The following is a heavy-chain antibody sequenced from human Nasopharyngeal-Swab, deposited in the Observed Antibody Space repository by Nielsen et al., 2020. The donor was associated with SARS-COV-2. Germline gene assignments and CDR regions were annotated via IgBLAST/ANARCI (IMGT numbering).Heavy chain of an antibody. CDR2: INPNSGGT. J-gene: IGHJ5*02. V-gene: IGHV1-2*06. CDR1: GYTFTGYY. Sequence: ASVKVSCKASGYTFTGYYMHWVRQALGQGLEWMGRINPNSGGTNYAQKFQGRVTMTRDTSISTAYMELSRLRSDDTAVYYCAREPDSSGWYATSNWFDPWGQGTLVTVSS. D-gene: IGHD6-19*01. CDR3: AREPDSSGWYATSNWFDP.